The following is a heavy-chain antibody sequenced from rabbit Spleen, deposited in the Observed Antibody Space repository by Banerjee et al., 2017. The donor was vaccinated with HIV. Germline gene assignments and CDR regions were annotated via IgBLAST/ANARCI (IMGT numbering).Heavy chain of an antibody. D-gene: IGHD8-1*01. J-gene: IGHJ6*01. CDR3: ARDTGSSFSTYGMDL. V-gene: IGHV1S45*01. Sequence: QEQLEESGGDLVKPEGSLTLTCTASGFTLSSGYWMCWVHQAPGKGLEWIACIGIAGGSPGYASWAKGRFTISKTSSTTVTLQMTSLTGADTATYFCARDTGSSFSTYGMDLWGQGTLVTVS. CDR2: IGIAGGSP. CDR1: GFTLSSGYW.